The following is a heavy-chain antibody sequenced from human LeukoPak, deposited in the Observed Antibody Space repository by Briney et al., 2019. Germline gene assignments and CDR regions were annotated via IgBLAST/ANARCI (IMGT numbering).Heavy chain of an antibody. J-gene: IGHJ4*02. CDR3: ARHTGDGYKDYFDY. CDR1: GGSISSYY. CDR2: IYYSGST. Sequence: PSETLSLTCTVSGGSISSYYWSWIRQPPGKGLEWIGYIYYSGSTNYNPSLKSRVTISVDTSKNQFSLKLSSVTAADTAVYYCARHTGDGYKDYFDYWGQGTLVTVSS. D-gene: IGHD5-24*01. V-gene: IGHV4-59*08.